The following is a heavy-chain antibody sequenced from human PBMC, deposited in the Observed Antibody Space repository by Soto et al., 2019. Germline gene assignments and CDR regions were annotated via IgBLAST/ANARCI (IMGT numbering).Heavy chain of an antibody. CDR2: IYYSGST. CDR3: VRQVNLRNYYYYGMDV. D-gene: IGHD2-21*01. J-gene: IGHJ6*02. Sequence: QLQLQESGPGLVKPSETLSLTCTVSGGSISSSSYYWGWIRQPPGKGLEWIGSIYYSGSTYYNPSLKSRVTISVDTSKNQFSLKLSSVTAADTAVYYCVRQVNLRNYYYYGMDVWGQGTTVTVSS. V-gene: IGHV4-39*01. CDR1: GGSISSSSYY.